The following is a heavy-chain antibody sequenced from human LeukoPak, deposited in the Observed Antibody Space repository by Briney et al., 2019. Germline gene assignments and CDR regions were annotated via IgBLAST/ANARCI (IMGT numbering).Heavy chain of an antibody. Sequence: GGSLRLSCAASGFTFSSYSMNLVRQAPGKGLEWVSYISSSSSTIYYADSVKGRFTISRDNAKNSLYLQMNSLRAEDTAVYYCARDPARYSGSQDYWGQGTLVTVSS. CDR3: ARDPARYSGSQDY. CDR2: ISSSSSTI. CDR1: GFTFSSYS. V-gene: IGHV3-48*01. D-gene: IGHD1-26*01. J-gene: IGHJ4*02.